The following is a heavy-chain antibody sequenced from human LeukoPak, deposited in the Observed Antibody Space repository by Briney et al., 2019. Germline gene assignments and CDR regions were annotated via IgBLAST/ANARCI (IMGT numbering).Heavy chain of an antibody. D-gene: IGHD5-18*01. V-gene: IGHV3-9*01. J-gene: IGHJ4*02. Sequence: GGSLRLSCAASGFTFDDYAMHWARQAPGKGLEWVSGISWNSGSIGYADSVKGRFTISRDNAKNSLYLQMNSLRAEDTALYYCAKDIQWRGYSYGYLDYWGQGTLVTVSS. CDR1: GFTFDDYA. CDR3: AKDIQWRGYSYGYLDY. CDR2: ISWNSGSI.